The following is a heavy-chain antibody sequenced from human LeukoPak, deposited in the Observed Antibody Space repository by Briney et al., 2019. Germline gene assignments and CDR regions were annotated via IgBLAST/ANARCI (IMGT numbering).Heavy chain of an antibody. J-gene: IGHJ4*02. CDR1: GLTFGTNS. V-gene: IGHV3-48*01. CDR3: AREAPRGTSSNPYYFDS. D-gene: IGHD6-6*01. CDR2: ISFSSSTI. Sequence: GSLRLSCAAAGLTFGTNSMNWVRQAPGKGLEWVSYISFSSSTIYYADSVKGRFTISRDNAKNLLYLQMNSLRAEDTAVYYCAREAPRGTSSNPYYFDSWGQGTLVTVSS.